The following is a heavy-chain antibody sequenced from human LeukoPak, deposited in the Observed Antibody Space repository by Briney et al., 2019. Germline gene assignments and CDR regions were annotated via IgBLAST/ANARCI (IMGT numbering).Heavy chain of an antibody. Sequence: PGGSLRLSCAASGFTFSSYGMHWVRQAPGKGLEWVAVIWYDGSNKYYADSVKGRFTISRDNSKNTLYLQMNSLRAEDTAVYYCASISYSSSWYGDYWGQGTLVTVSS. J-gene: IGHJ4*02. CDR3: ASISYSSSWYGDY. CDR1: GFTFSSYG. CDR2: IWYDGSNK. D-gene: IGHD6-13*01. V-gene: IGHV3-33*01.